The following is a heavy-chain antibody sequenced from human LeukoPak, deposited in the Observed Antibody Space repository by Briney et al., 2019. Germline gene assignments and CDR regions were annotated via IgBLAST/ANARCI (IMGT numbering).Heavy chain of an antibody. CDR1: GGSISSSPYY. CDR2: IYYSGTT. V-gene: IGHV4-39*07. D-gene: IGHD3-16*01. Sequence: PSETLSLTCTVSGGSISSSPYYWGWIRQPPGKGLEWIGSIYYSGTTHYSPSLESRVTISVDTSKNQSSLKLSSVTAADTAVYYCARRGLGVYWGQGTLVTVSS. CDR3: ARRGLGVY. J-gene: IGHJ4*02.